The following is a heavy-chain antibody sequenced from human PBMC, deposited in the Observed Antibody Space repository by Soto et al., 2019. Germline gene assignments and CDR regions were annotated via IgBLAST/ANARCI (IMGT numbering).Heavy chain of an antibody. D-gene: IGHD3-10*01. Sequence: EVQLLESGGGLVQPGGSLRLSCAASGFTFSSYAMSWVRQAPGKGLEWVSAISGSGGSTYYADSVKGRFTISRDNSKNTLYLQMNSLRAEDTAVYYCAKEAVLLWVGELLYARGDEGPYWGQGTLVTVSS. J-gene: IGHJ4*02. CDR1: GFTFSSYA. CDR3: AKEAVLLWVGELLYARGDEGPY. CDR2: ISGSGGST. V-gene: IGHV3-23*01.